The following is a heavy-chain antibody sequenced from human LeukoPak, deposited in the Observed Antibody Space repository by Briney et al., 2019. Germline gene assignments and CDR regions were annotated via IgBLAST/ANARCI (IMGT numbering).Heavy chain of an antibody. V-gene: IGHV3-23*01. CDR2: ISGSGGST. J-gene: IGHJ1*01. CDR1: GFTFSSYA. D-gene: IGHD3-10*01. Sequence: PGGSLRLSCAASGFTFSSYAMSWVRQAPGKGLEWVSAISGSGGSTYYADSVKGRFTISRDNSKNTLYLQMNSLRAEDTAVYYCAKGGQWFGELLVYFQHWGQGTLVTVSS. CDR3: AKGGQWFGELLVYFQH.